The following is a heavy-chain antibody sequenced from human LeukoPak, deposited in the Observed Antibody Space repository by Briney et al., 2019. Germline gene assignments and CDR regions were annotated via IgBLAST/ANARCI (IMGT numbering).Heavy chain of an antibody. CDR2: IDPSDSYT. CDR3: ARQYHLLPDGMDV. V-gene: IGHV5-10-1*04. D-gene: IGHD2-2*01. J-gene: IGHJ6*02. CDR1: GYSFTSYW. Sequence: GESLKISCKGSGYSFTSYWISWVRQMLGKGLEWMGRIDPSDSYTNYSPSFQGQVTISADKSINTAYLQWSSLKASDTAMYYCARQYHLLPDGMDVWGQGTTVTVSS.